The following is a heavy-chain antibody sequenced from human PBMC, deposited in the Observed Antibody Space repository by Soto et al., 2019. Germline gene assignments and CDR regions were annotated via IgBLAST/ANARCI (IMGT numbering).Heavy chain of an antibody. J-gene: IGHJ6*02. CDR3: XRSQGSSTSLEIYYYYYYGMDV. D-gene: IGHD2-2*01. V-gene: IGHV1-69*01. CDR2: IIPISGTA. CDR1: GGTFSXXX. Sequence: QVQLVQSGAEVKKPGSSVKVSCKASGGTFSXXXXXXXXXXXXXXXXXXGGIIPISGTANYAQKFQGRVTITADESTSTAYMXLSSLRSEDTAVYXXXRSQGSSTSLEIYYYYYYGMDVWGQGTTVTVSS.